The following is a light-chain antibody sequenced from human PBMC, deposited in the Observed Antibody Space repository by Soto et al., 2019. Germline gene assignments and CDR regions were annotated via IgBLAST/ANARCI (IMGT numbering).Light chain of an antibody. CDR1: QSVSSSY. Sequence: EIVLTQSPGTLFWSAGERATLSCRASQSVSSSYLTWYQQKPGQAPRALVYGSSRRATGIPDRFSGSGSGTDFTLTISRLEPEDFAVYYCQQYGRSPGYTFGQGTKLEIK. J-gene: IGKJ2*01. CDR2: GSS. V-gene: IGKV3-20*01. CDR3: QQYGRSPGYT.